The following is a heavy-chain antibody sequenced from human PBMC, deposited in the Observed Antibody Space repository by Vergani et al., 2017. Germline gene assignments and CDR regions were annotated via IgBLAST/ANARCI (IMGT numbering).Heavy chain of an antibody. CDR2: INWNSFTT. J-gene: IGHJ6*03. Sequence: EVQLLESGGGLVQPGGSLRLSCEASGFAFNTFGMGWVRQAPGKGLEWVSVINWNSFTTYYGDPVKGRFTISRDNSKNTLYLQMNSLRAEDTAVYYCARDALGYCSSTSCYMSFGYMDVWGKGTTVTVSS. CDR1: GFAFNTFG. V-gene: IGHV3-23*01. CDR3: ARDALGYCSSTSCYMSFGYMDV. D-gene: IGHD2-2*02.